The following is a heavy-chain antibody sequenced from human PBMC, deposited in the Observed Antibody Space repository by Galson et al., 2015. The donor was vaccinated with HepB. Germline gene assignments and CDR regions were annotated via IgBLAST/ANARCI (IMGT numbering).Heavy chain of an antibody. CDR1: GYTFTSYA. D-gene: IGHD3-3*01. J-gene: IGHJ2*01. CDR3: ARVGLFDFWSGYKDWYFDL. CDR2: INAGNGNT. V-gene: IGHV1-3*01. Sequence: SVKVSCKASGYTFTSYAMHWVRQAPGQRLEWMGWINAGNGNTRYSQKFQGRVTITRDTSASTAYMELSSLRSEDTAVYYCARVGLFDFWSGYKDWYFDLWGRGTLVTVSS.